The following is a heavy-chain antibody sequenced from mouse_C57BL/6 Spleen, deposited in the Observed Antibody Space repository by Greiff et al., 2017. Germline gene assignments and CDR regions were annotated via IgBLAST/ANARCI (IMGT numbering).Heavy chain of an antibody. CDR2: ISSGSSTI. CDR1: GFTFSDYG. V-gene: IGHV5-17*01. J-gene: IGHJ2*01. D-gene: IGHD2-5*01. Sequence: EVMLVESGGGLVKPGGSLKLSCAASGFTFSDYGMHWVRQAPEKGLEWVAYISSGSSTIYYADTVKGRFTISRDNAKNTLFLQMTSLRSEDTAMYYCARHYYSNYFYFDYWGQGTTLTVSS. CDR3: ARHYYSNYFYFDY.